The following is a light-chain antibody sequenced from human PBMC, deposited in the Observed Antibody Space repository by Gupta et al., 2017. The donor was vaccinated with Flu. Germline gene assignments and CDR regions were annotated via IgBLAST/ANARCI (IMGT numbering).Light chain of an antibody. Sequence: EIVMRQSPVTLSVSPRERATLSCRASQGVRSNLAWYQQKPGQASRLLIYGASTRAAGVPARFSGSGSGTEFTLTISSLQSEDFAVYYCQQYNNYLTFGGGTXVEIK. J-gene: IGKJ4*01. CDR1: QGVRSN. CDR2: GAS. CDR3: QQYNNYLT. V-gene: IGKV3-15*01.